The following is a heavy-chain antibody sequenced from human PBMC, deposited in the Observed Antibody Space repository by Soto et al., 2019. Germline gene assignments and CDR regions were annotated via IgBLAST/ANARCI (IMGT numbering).Heavy chain of an antibody. V-gene: IGHV4-34*01. CDR1: GGSFSGYY. Sequence: SETLSLSCAVYGGSFSGYYWSWIRQPPGKGLEWIGEINHSGSTNYNPSLKSRVTISVDTSKNQFSLKLSSVTAADTAVYYCARGGDYYYGMDVWGQGTTVTVSS. J-gene: IGHJ6*02. CDR3: ARGGDYYYGMDV. CDR2: INHSGST.